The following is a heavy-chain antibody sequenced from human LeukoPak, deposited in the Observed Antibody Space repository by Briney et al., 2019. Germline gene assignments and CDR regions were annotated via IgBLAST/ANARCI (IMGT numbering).Heavy chain of an antibody. V-gene: IGHV3-7*04. CDR3: ARGVRGALDF. CDR2: IRRDAGDK. D-gene: IGHD2-15*01. J-gene: IGHJ4*02. CDR1: GFTFSRYW. Sequence: GGSLRLSCAASGFTFSRYWMAWVRQAPGKGLEWVANIRRDAGDKGSADSVKGRFTISRDNDKNSLHLQMNSLTAEDTAVYYCARGVRGALDFWGQGTLVVVSS.